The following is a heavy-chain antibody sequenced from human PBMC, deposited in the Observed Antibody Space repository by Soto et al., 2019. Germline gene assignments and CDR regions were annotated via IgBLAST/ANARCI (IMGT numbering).Heavy chain of an antibody. CDR3: ARDQGMTTVTTGDGD. J-gene: IGHJ4*02. V-gene: IGHV3-48*02. CDR1: GFTFSSYS. Sequence: GGSLRLSCAASGFTFSSYSMNWVRQAPGKGLEWVSYISSSSSTIYYADSLKGRFTISRDNAKNSLYLQMNSLRDEDTAVYYCARDQGMTTVTTGDGDWGQGTLVTVSS. CDR2: ISSSSSTI. D-gene: IGHD4-4*01.